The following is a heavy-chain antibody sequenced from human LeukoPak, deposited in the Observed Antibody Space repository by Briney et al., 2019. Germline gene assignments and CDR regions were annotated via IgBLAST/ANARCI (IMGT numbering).Heavy chain of an antibody. CDR2: INPNSGGT. Sequence: ASVKVSCKASGYTFTGYYMHWVRQAPGQGLEWMGWINPNSGGTNYAQKFQGRVTMTRDTSISTAYMELSRLRSDDTAVYYCARDWDDYGGNSDVDYWGQGTLVTVSS. D-gene: IGHD4-23*01. CDR3: ARDWDDYGGNSDVDY. J-gene: IGHJ4*02. CDR1: GYTFTGYY. V-gene: IGHV1-2*02.